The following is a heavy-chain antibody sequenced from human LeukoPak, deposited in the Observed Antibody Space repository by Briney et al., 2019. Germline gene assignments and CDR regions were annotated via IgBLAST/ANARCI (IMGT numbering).Heavy chain of an antibody. Sequence: GRSLRLSCAASGFTFSSYSMNWVRQAPGKGLEWVSSISSSSSYIYYADSVKGRFTISRDNAKNSLYLQMNSLRAEDTAVYYCARGQGWLPVYWGQGTLVTVSS. CDR2: ISSSSSYI. V-gene: IGHV3-21*01. CDR3: ARGQGWLPVY. CDR1: GFTFSSYS. J-gene: IGHJ4*02. D-gene: IGHD5-12*01.